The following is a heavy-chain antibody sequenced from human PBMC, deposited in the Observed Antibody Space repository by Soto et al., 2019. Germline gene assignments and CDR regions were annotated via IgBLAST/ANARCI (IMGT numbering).Heavy chain of an antibody. CDR2: ISYDGSNK. Sequence: LRLSCAASGFTFSSYGMHWVRQAPGEGLEWVAFISYDGSNKYYADSVKGRFTISRDYAKNSLYLQMNSLRAEDTAVYYCARDPYSSGWDRPADAFDIWGQGTMVTVSS. J-gene: IGHJ3*02. CDR3: ARDPYSSGWDRPADAFDI. CDR1: GFTFSSYG. V-gene: IGHV3-30*03. D-gene: IGHD6-19*01.